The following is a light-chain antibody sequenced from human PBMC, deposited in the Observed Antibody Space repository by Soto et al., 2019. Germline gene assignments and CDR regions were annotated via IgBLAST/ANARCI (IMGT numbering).Light chain of an antibody. CDR3: ATWDASLQSWV. CDR1: SSNIGSHL. Sequence: QSVLTQPPSVSGTPGQRVTISCSGSSSNIGSHLVNWYQQVPGTAPRLLIYTNNQRPSGVPDRFSDSKSGTSASLAISGLLSADEAHYYCATWDASLQSWVFGGGTKLTVL. CDR2: TNN. V-gene: IGLV1-44*01. J-gene: IGLJ3*02.